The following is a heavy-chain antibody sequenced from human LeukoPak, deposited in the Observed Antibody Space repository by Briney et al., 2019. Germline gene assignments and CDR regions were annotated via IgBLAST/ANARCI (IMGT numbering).Heavy chain of an antibody. V-gene: IGHV3-74*01. CDR1: GFSFSNYW. CDR2: MNSDGSAT. J-gene: IGHJ4*02. CDR3: AKGPNYFDS. Sequence: GGSLRLSCAASGFSFSNYWMHWVRQAPGKGLVWVTRMNSDGSATYYADSVQGRFTISRDNAKNTLYLQMNSLGAEDTAMYFCAKGPNYFDSWGQGTLVTVSS.